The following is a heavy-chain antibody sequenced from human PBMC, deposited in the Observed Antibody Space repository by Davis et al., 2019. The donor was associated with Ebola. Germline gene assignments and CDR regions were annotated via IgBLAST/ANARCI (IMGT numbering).Heavy chain of an antibody. J-gene: IGHJ4*02. CDR1: GASISGTYY. CDR3: ARVWNDYGSGSYYDY. CDR2: IYYSGST. D-gene: IGHD3-10*01. V-gene: IGHV4-61*01. Sequence: MPSETLSLTCTVSGASISGTYYWNWIRQSPGKGLEWIGYIYYSGSTNYNPSLKSRVTISVDTSKNQFSLKLSSVTTADTAVYYCARVWNDYGSGSYYDYWGQGTLVTVSP.